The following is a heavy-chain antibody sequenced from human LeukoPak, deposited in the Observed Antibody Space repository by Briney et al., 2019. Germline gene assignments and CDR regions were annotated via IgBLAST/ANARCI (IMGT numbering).Heavy chain of an antibody. J-gene: IGHJ6*04. D-gene: IGHD3-10*02. CDR1: GFTFSSYG. Sequence: GGSLRLSCAASGFTFSSYGMSWVRQAPGKGLEWVSAISGSGDRTYYADSVKGRFTISRDNAKNSLYLQMNSLRAEDTAVYYCAELGITMIGGVWGKGTTVTISS. V-gene: IGHV3-23*01. CDR2: ISGSGDRT. CDR3: AELGITMIGGV.